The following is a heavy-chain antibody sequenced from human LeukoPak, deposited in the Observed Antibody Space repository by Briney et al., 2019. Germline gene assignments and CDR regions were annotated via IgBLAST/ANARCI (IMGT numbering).Heavy chain of an antibody. Sequence: GGSLRLSCTVSGFTGSSNSMSWVRQAPGKGLEWVSFIYSAGSTHYSDSVKGRFTISIDNSKNTLYLQMNSLRAEDTAVYYCVRWTTADSSYYYYMDVWGKGTTVTISS. V-gene: IGHV3-53*01. J-gene: IGHJ6*03. D-gene: IGHD3/OR15-3a*01. CDR3: VRWTTADSSYYYYMDV. CDR2: IYSAGST. CDR1: GFTGSSNS.